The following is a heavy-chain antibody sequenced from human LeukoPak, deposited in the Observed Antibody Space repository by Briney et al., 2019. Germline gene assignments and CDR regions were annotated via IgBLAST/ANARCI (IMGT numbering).Heavy chain of an antibody. D-gene: IGHD6-19*01. CDR3: AKSVSGWSPFDY. J-gene: IGHJ4*02. V-gene: IGHV3-23*01. Sequence: PGGSLRLSCAASGFTFSSYAMSWVRQAPGKGLQWVSAISGSGGSTYYADSVKGRFTISRDNSKNTLYLQINSLRAEDTAVYYCAKSVSGWSPFDYWGQGTLVTVSS. CDR1: GFTFSSYA. CDR2: ISGSGGST.